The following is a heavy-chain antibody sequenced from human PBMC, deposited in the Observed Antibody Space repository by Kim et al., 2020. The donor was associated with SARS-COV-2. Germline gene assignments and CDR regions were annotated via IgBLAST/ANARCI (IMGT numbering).Heavy chain of an antibody. CDR2: IDGSGGGT. Sequence: GGSLRLSCAASGFTFSSYVMNWVRQAPGKGLEWVSTIDGSGGGTYYADSVKGRFTVSRDNFKNTLYLQMNSLRVEDTAVYYCAAYIRPQFDPWGQGTLVT. V-gene: IGHV3-23*01. J-gene: IGHJ5*02. CDR3: AAYIRPQFDP. CDR1: GFTFSSYV. D-gene: IGHD3-16*01.